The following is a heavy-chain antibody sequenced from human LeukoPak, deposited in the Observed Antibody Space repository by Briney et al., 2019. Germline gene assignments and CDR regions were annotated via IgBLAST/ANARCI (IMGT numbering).Heavy chain of an antibody. V-gene: IGHV3-48*03. CDR3: ARNAACSGHDPARDYYYGMDV. Sequence: QSGGSLRLSWGGSGFTFIIYAMNWVRQPPGKGREWVSYISSSGRTIYYADSVQGRFSISRDNAKNSLYLQMSSLRAEDTAVYFCARNAACSGHDPARDYYYGMDVWGQGTTVTVSS. CDR1: GFTFIIYA. J-gene: IGHJ6*02. CDR2: ISSSGRTI. D-gene: IGHD5-12*01.